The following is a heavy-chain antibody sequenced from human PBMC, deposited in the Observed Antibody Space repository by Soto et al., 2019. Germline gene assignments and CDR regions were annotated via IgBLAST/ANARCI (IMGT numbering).Heavy chain of an antibody. CDR3: ARATKDGGYYSGPYYYYYVDG. CDR1: GGTFSSYT. D-gene: IGHD5-12*01. CDR2: IIPILGIA. J-gene: IGHJ6*03. V-gene: IGHV1-69*02. Sequence: SVKVSCKASGGTFSSYTISWVRQAPGQGLEWMGRIIPILGIANYAQKFQGRVTITADKSTSTAYMELSSLRSEDTAVYYCARATKDGGYYSGPYYYYYVDGWGKGTTVTVSS.